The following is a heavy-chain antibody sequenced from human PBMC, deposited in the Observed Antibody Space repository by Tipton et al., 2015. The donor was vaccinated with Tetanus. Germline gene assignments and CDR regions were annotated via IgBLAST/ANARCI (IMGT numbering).Heavy chain of an antibody. Sequence: LRLSCAVSGDSISSAGYSWSWIRQPPGKGLEWIGFIYHNGATYYNPSLKSRATISVDRSKNQFSLKLSSVTAADTAVYFCARGGTMAHVVILQDLFYYWGQGTLVTVSS. CDR2: IYHNGAT. V-gene: IGHV4-30-2*01. CDR3: ARGGTMAHVVILQDLFYY. CDR1: GDSISSAGYS. D-gene: IGHD3-10*01. J-gene: IGHJ4*02.